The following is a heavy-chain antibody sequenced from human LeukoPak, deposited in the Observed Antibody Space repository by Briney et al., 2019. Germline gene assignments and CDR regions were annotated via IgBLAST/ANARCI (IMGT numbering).Heavy chain of an antibody. CDR3: ARTKIYYGDYRNWYFDL. D-gene: IGHD4-17*01. V-gene: IGHV1-2*04. CDR2: INPNSGGT. CDR1: GYTFTGYY. J-gene: IGHJ2*01. Sequence: ASVKVSCKASGYTFTGYYMHWVRQAPGQGLEWMGWINPNSGGTNYAQKFQGWVTMTRDTSISTAYMELSRLRSDDTAVYYCARTKIYYGDYRNWYFDLWGRGTLVTVSS.